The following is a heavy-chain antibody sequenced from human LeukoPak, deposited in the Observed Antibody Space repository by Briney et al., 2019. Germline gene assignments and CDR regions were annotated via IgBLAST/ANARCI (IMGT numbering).Heavy chain of an antibody. Sequence: ASETLSLTCAVYGGSFSGYYWSWIRQPPGKGLEWIGEINHSGSTNYNPSLKSRVTISVDTSKNQFSLKLSSVTAADTAVYYCARLRYSRTFDYWGQGTLVTVSS. CDR2: INHSGST. CDR1: GGSFSGYY. D-gene: IGHD6-13*01. CDR3: ARLRYSRTFDY. V-gene: IGHV4-34*01. J-gene: IGHJ4*02.